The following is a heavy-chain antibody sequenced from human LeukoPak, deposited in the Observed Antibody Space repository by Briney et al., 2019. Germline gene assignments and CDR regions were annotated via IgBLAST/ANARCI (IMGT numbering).Heavy chain of an antibody. V-gene: IGHV3-30*18. CDR3: AKDRMYYYDSSGYYGFFDH. Sequence: QPGGSLRLSCAASGFTFSSYGMHWVRQAPGKGLEWVAVISYDGSNKYYADSVKGRFTISRDNSKNTLYLQMNSLRAEDTAVYYCAKDRMYYYDSSGYYGFFDHWGQGTLVTVSS. D-gene: IGHD3-22*01. CDR2: ISYDGSNK. J-gene: IGHJ4*02. CDR1: GFTFSSYG.